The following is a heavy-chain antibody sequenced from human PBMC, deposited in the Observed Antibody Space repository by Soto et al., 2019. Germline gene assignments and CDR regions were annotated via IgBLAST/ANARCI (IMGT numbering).Heavy chain of an antibody. Sequence: QVQLEQSGAEVKKPGASVKVSCKASGYTFTSYGISWVRQAPGQGLAWMGWISAYNGKTNDAQKLQGRVTMTSDPDTITAYMELRSLRSDDTAVYYCARLPMAQDALDIWGQGTMVTVSS. CDR1: GYTFTSYG. J-gene: IGHJ3*02. V-gene: IGHV1-18*01. CDR2: ISAYNGKT. D-gene: IGHD3-10*01. CDR3: ARLPMAQDALDI.